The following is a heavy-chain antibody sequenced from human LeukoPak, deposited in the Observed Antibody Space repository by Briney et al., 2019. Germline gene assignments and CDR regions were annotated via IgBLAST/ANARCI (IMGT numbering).Heavy chain of an antibody. CDR3: ARALRHYYDSSGYYWRPFDY. J-gene: IGHJ4*02. CDR2: ISAYNGNT. Sequence: ASVKVSCKASGYTFTSYGISWVRQAPGQGLEWMGWISAYNGNTNYAQKLQGRVTMTTDTSTSTAYMELRSLRSDDTAVYYCARALRHYYDSSGYYWRPFDYWGQGTLVTVSS. D-gene: IGHD3-22*01. V-gene: IGHV1-18*01. CDR1: GYTFTSYG.